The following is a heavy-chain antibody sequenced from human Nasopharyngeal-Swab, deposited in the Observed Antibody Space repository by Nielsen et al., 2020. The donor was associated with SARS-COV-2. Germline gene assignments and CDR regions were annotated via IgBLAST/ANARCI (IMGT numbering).Heavy chain of an antibody. J-gene: IGHJ4*02. CDR2: ISGSGGST. Sequence: GESLKISCAASGFTVSSYAMSWVRQAPGKGLEWVSAISGSGGSTYYADSVKGRFTISRDNSKNTLYLQMNSLRAEDTAVYYCASDYGDYGYWGQGTLVTVSS. CDR1: GFTVSSYA. V-gene: IGHV3-23*01. CDR3: ASDYGDYGY. D-gene: IGHD4-17*01.